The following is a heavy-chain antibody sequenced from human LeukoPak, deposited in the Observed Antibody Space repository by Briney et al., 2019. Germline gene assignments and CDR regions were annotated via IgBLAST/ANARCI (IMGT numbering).Heavy chain of an antibody. D-gene: IGHD2-15*01. J-gene: IGHJ4*02. CDR3: AREEGS. V-gene: IGHV4-59*01. CDR1: GGSIRSYY. CDR2: IYYSGST. Sequence: SETLSLTCTVSGGSIRSYYWSWIRQPPGKGLEWIGYIYYSGSTNYNPSLKSRVTISVDTSKNQFSLKLSSVTAADTAVYYCAREEGSWGQGTLVTVSS.